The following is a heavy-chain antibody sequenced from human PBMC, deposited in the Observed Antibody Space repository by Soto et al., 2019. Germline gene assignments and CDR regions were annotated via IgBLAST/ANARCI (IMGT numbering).Heavy chain of an antibody. CDR1: GFTFSDYA. J-gene: IGHJ4*02. Sequence: PGGSLRLSCAASGFTFSDYAMHWIRQAPGKGLEWVAIISYEGSEIYYSDSVKGRFTISRDNSMNTVYLQMSSVRGDDTAVYYCARTYYDFWSGFSDWGQGALVTVSS. V-gene: IGHV3-30*03. CDR2: ISYEGSEI. CDR3: ARTYYDFWSGFSD. D-gene: IGHD3-3*01.